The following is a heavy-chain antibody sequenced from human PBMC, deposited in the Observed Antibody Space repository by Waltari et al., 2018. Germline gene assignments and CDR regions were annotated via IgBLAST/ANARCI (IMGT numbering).Heavy chain of an antibody. Sequence: QLQLQESGPGLVKPSETLSLTCTVSGGSISSSSYYWGWIRQPPGKGLEWIGSIYYSGGTYYNPPLKSRVTISVDTSKNQFSLRLSSVTAADTAVYYCARFGELLSPATNDYWGQGTLVTVSS. J-gene: IGHJ4*02. CDR1: GGSISSSSYY. CDR2: IYYSGGT. D-gene: IGHD3-10*01. CDR3: ARFGELLSPATNDY. V-gene: IGHV4-39*01.